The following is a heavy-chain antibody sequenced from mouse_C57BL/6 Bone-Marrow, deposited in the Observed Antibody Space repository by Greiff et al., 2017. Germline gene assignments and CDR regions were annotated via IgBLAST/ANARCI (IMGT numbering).Heavy chain of an antibody. CDR2: IDPETGGT. V-gene: IGHV1-15*01. Sequence: QVQLKESGAELVRPGASVTLSCKASGYTFTDYEMHWVKQTPVHGLEWIGAIDPETGGTAYNQKFKGKAILTADKSSSTAYMELRSLTSEDSAVYYCTECYWAWFAYWGRGTLVTVSA. CDR1: GYTFTDYE. D-gene: IGHD2-12*01. CDR3: TECYWAWFAY. J-gene: IGHJ3*01.